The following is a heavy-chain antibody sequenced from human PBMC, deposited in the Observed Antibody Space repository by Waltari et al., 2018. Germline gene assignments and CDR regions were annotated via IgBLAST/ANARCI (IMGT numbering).Heavy chain of an antibody. J-gene: IGHJ5*02. Sequence: EVQLVESGGGLVKPGGSLRLSCAASGFSFNNTWLSWVRQAPGKGLEWVGSIKSKSDGETTDYSAPVKGRFTISRDDSKTTLYLQMNSLKTEDTAVYFCTALKSWGQGALVIVSS. CDR2: IKSKSDGETT. CDR1: GFSFNNTW. V-gene: IGHV3-15*01. CDR3: TALKS.